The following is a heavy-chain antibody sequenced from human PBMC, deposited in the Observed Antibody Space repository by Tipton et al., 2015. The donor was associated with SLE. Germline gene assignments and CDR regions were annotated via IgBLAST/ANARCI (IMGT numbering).Heavy chain of an antibody. CDR3: ARDWGTYYYESSGYFNI. CDR1: GFTFSSYW. D-gene: IGHD3-22*01. V-gene: IGHV3-7*01. J-gene: IGHJ3*02. CDR2: VKQDGSEK. Sequence: SLRLSCAASGFTFSSYWMSWVRQAPGKGLEWLANVKQDGSEKYYVDSVKGRFTISRDNAKNSLYLQMNSLRAEDTAVYYCARDWGTYYYESSGYFNIWGQGTMVTVSS.